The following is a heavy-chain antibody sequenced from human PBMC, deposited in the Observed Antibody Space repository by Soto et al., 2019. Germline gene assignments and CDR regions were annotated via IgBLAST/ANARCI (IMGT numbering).Heavy chain of an antibody. J-gene: IGHJ5*02. CDR1: GGSISSYY. CDR3: ARHLLAVAGWFDP. CDR2: IYYSGST. Sequence: SETLSLTCTVSGGSISSYYWSWIRQPPGKGLEWIGYIYYSGSTNYNPSLKSRVTISVDTSKNQFSLKLSSVTAADTAVYYCARHLLAVAGWFDPWGQGTLVTVSS. D-gene: IGHD6-19*01. V-gene: IGHV4-59*08.